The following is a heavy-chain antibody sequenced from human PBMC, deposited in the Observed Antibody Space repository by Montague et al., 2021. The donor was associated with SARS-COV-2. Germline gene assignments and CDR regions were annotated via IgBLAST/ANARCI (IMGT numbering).Heavy chain of an antibody. CDR1: GGSISSYY. D-gene: IGHD3-3*01. CDR2: IYYSGST. CDR3: ARGIFTIPFIPAHYYMDV. J-gene: IGHJ6*03. Sequence: SETLSLTRTVSGGSISSYYWGWIRQHPGKGLEWIGYIYYSGSTNYNPSLKSRVTISVDTSKNQFSLKLSSVTAADTAVYYCARGIFTIPFIPAHYYMDVWGKGTTVTVSS. V-gene: IGHV4-59*01.